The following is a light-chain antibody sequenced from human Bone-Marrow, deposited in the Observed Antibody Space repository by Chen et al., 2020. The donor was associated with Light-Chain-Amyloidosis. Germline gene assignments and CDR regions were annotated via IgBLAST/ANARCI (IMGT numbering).Light chain of an antibody. Sequence: EIVLTQSPATLSLSPGERATLSCRASQRVSSYLAWYQQKPGQAPRLLIYDASNRATGIPARFSGSESGPDFTLTSSSLEPEDLEEYYCRQRSNWCTFRQGTKLEIK. J-gene: IGKJ2*02. V-gene: IGKV3-11*01. CDR1: QRVSSY. CDR2: DAS. CDR3: RQRSNWCT.